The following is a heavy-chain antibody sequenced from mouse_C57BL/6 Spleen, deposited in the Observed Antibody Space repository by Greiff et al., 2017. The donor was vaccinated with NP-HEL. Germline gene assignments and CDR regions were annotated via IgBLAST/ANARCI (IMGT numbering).Heavy chain of an antibody. CDR1: GYTFTSYW. J-gene: IGHJ4*01. V-gene: IGHV1-52*01. CDR3: ARCYYYGSSYDYAMDY. Sequence: QVQLQQPGAELVRPGSSVKLSCKASGYTFTSYWMHWVKQRPIQGLEWIGNIDPSDSETHYNQKFKDKATLTVDKSSSTAYMQLSSLTSEDSAVYYCARCYYYGSSYDYAMDYWGQGTSVTVSS. D-gene: IGHD1-1*01. CDR2: IDPSDSET.